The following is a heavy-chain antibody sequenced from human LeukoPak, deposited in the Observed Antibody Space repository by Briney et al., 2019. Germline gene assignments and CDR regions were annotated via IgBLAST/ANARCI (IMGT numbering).Heavy chain of an antibody. CDR2: IYYSGST. CDR1: GGSISSYY. D-gene: IGHD2-2*01. V-gene: IGHV4-59*01. Sequence: TSETLSLTCTVSGGSISSYYWSWIRQPPGKGLEWIGYIYYSGSTNYNPSLKSRVTISVDTSKNQFSLKLSSVTAADTAVYYCARVNSYIRLGYCSSTSCHYYFDYWGQGTLVTVSS. J-gene: IGHJ4*02. CDR3: ARVNSYIRLGYCSSTSCHYYFDY.